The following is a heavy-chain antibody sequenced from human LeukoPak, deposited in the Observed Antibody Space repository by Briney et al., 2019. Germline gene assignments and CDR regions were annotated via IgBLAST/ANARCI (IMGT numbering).Heavy chain of an antibody. CDR1: GYTLTSYG. Sequence: ASVKVSCKASGYTLTSYGISWVRQAPGQGLEWMGWISAYNGNTNYAQKLQGRVTMTTDTSTSTAYMELRSLRSDDTAVYYCARAKRGYSGYDFTEVIVYWGQGTLVTVSS. J-gene: IGHJ4*02. V-gene: IGHV1-18*04. CDR3: ARAKRGYSGYDFTEVIVY. CDR2: ISAYNGNT. D-gene: IGHD5-12*01.